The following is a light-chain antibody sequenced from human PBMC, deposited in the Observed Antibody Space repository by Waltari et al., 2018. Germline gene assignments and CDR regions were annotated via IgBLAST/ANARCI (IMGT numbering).Light chain of an antibody. CDR1: QYVNIH. Sequence: EVVMTQSPATLSVSPGESATLSCRASQYVNIHLDWYQQKPGQAPRLRIYAASTRATGVPARFSGSGSGTDFTLTISSLQSEDFAVYYCQQYNDWPRTFGLGTKVEIK. V-gene: IGKV3-15*01. J-gene: IGKJ1*01. CDR2: AAS. CDR3: QQYNDWPRT.